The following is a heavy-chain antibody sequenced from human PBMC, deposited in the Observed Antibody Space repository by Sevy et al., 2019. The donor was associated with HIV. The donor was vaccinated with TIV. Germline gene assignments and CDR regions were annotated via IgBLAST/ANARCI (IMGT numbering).Heavy chain of an antibody. CDR3: ARGTRKLRFLEWDAPNWFDP. CDR2: IIPIFGTA. J-gene: IGHJ5*02. CDR1: GGTFSSYA. V-gene: IGHV1-69*06. Sequence: SVKVSCKASGGTFSSYAISWVRQAPGQGLEWMGGIIPIFGTANYAQKFQGRVTITADKSTSTAYMELSSLRSEDTAVYYCARGTRKLRFLEWDAPNWFDPWGQGTLVTVSS. D-gene: IGHD3-3*01.